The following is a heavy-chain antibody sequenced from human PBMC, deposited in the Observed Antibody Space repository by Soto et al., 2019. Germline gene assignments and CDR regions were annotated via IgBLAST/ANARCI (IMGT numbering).Heavy chain of an antibody. Sequence: EVQLLESGGGLVQPGGSLRLSCAASGFTFSSYAMSWVRQAPGKGLEWVSSISASGSSTYYADSVKGRFIISRDNSKNTLYLQMNSLRAEDTAVYYCAKVGKQGVLRAYAYGMDVWGQGTTVTVSS. D-gene: IGHD2-8*01. CDR3: AKVGKQGVLRAYAYGMDV. CDR2: ISASGSST. V-gene: IGHV3-23*01. CDR1: GFTFSSYA. J-gene: IGHJ6*02.